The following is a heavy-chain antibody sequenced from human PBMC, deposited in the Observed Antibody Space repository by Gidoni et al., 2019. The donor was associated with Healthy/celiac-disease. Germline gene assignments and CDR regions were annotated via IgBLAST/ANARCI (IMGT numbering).Heavy chain of an antibody. D-gene: IGHD1-26*01. CDR3: ATGTEWEPTLDY. CDR2: MNPNSGNT. J-gene: IGHJ4*02. Sequence: QVQLVQSGAEVKKPGASVTVSCKASGYTFTSYDINWVRQATGQGLEWMGWMNPNSGNTGYAQKFQGRVTMTRNTSISTAYMELSSLRSEDTAVYYCATGTEWEPTLDYWGQGTLVTVSS. V-gene: IGHV1-8*01. CDR1: GYTFTSYD.